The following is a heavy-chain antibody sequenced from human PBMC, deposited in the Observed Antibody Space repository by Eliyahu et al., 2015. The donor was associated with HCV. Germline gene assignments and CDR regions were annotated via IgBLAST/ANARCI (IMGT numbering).Heavy chain of an antibody. CDR3: ARELGDSSGWY. V-gene: IGHV3-48*03. J-gene: IGHJ4*02. D-gene: IGHD6-19*01. CDR1: GFTFSSYE. CDR2: ISSSGSTI. Sequence: EVQLVEPGGGLVQPGGSLRLSCAASGFTFSSYEMNWVRQAPGKGLEWVSYISSSGSTIYYADSVKGRFTISRDNAKNSLYLQMNSLRAEDTAVYYCARELGDSSGWYWGQGTLVTVSS.